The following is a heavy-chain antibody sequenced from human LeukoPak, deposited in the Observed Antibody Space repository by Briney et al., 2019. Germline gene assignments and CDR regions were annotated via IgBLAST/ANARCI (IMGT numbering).Heavy chain of an antibody. CDR1: GGSISSYY. Sequence: SETLSLTCAVSGGSISSYYWSWIRQPPGKGLEWIGYIYDSGSTNYNPSLKSRVTISVDTYKNRFSLKLSSVTAADTAVYYCACLTTADAFDIWGQGTMVTVSS. J-gene: IGHJ3*02. D-gene: IGHD3-22*01. V-gene: IGHV4-59*01. CDR2: IYDSGST. CDR3: ACLTTADAFDI.